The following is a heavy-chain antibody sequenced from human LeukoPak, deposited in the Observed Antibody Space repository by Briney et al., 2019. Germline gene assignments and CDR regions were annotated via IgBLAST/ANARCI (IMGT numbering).Heavy chain of an antibody. CDR2: IGGSGGST. Sequence: GGSLRLSCAASGFTFSSYAMSWVRQAPRKGLEWVSGIGGSGGSTYYADSVKGRFTISRDNSKSTLYLQMNTLRAEDTAVYYCARRAGDTMVRGPQQYYYYYMDVWGKGATVTVSS. J-gene: IGHJ6*03. V-gene: IGHV3-23*01. CDR1: GFTFSSYA. CDR3: ARRAGDTMVRGPQQYYYYYMDV. D-gene: IGHD3-10*01.